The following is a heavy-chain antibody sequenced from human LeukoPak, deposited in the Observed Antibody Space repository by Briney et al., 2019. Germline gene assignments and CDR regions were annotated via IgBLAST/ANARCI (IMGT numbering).Heavy chain of an antibody. V-gene: IGHV1-46*01. CDR3: ARSSITVTHEIDH. D-gene: IGHD4-17*01. CDR2: ISPSGGGI. Sequence: GASVNSSCKAPRHTSTNDYIHWVRQAPGQELKWMGLISPSGGGIIDAQRFPGRVTMTRDTSTSTVYMDLNSLRSEDTAVYYCARSSITVTHEIDHWGQGTLVTVSS. CDR1: RHTSTNDY. J-gene: IGHJ4*02.